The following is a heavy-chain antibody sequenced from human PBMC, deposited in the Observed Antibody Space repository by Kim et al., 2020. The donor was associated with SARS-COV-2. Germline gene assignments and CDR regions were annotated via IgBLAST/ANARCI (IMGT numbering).Heavy chain of an antibody. CDR3: ATSSYDILTGYFYGMDV. D-gene: IGHD3-9*01. CDR2: INTGSTHI. J-gene: IGHJ6*02. CDR1: GFTFRSYN. V-gene: IGHV3-21*01. Sequence: GGSLRLSCAASGFTFRSYNMDWVRQSPGRGLEWISSINTGSTHIYYADSVEGRFTISRDNAQNSLYLQMTGLTAEDTAVYYCATSSYDILTGYFYGMDVWGQGTTVTVSS.